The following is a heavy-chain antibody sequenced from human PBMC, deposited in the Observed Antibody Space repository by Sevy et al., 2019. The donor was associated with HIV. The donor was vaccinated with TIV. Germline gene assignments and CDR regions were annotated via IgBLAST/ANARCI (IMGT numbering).Heavy chain of an antibody. D-gene: IGHD2-2*01. V-gene: IGHV3-15*01. J-gene: IGHJ4*02. Sequence: GGSLRLSCAASGFTFSNAWMSWVRQAPGKGLEWVGRIKSKTDGGTTDEAAPVKGRFTISRDDSKNTLYLQMNSLKTEDTAVYYCTTDFYCSSTSCLYYFDYWGQGTLVTVSS. CDR1: GFTFSNAW. CDR3: TTDFYCSSTSCLYYFDY. CDR2: IKSKTDGGTT.